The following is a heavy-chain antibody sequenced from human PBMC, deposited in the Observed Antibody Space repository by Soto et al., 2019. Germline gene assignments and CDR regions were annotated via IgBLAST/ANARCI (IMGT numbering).Heavy chain of an antibody. J-gene: IGHJ4*01. CDR1: GFTFDDYA. V-gene: IGHV3-9*01. CDR3: VKDSYADFHRVLSTAEYFFDY. D-gene: IGHD2-15*01. Sequence: PGGSLRLSCTASGFTFDDYAMHWVRQAPGRGLEWVSGTTWNSGNIAYADSVKGRFTIARDDDNNSLYLQMNSLRPEDTALYYCVKDSYADFHRVLSTAEYFFDYWGHGTLVTVSS. CDR2: TTWNSGNI.